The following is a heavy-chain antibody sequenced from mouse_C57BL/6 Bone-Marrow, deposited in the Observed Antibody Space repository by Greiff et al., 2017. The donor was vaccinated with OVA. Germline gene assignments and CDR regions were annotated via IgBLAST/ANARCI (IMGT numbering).Heavy chain of an antibody. CDR3: ARGRSYDYGKAWFAY. V-gene: IGHV1-75*01. CDR2: IFPGSGST. J-gene: IGHJ3*01. Sequence: QVQLKESGPELVKPGASVKISCKASGYTFTDYYINWVKQRPGQGLEWIGWIFPGSGSTYYNEKFKGKATLTVDKSSSTAYMLLSSLTSEDSAVYFCARGRSYDYGKAWFAYWGQGTLVTVSA. CDR1: GYTFTDYY. D-gene: IGHD1-1*01.